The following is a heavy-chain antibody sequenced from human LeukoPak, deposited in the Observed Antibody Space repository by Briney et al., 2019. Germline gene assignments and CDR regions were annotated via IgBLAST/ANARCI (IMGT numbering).Heavy chain of an antibody. CDR2: INHSGST. J-gene: IGHJ5*02. CDR1: GGSFSGYY. Sequence: SETLSLTCAVYGGSFSGYYWSWIRQPPGKGLEWIGEINHSGSTNYNPSLKSRVTISVDTSKNQFSLKLSSVTAADTAVYYCARAKTILRGYCSGGSRKGNEKGNWFDPWGQGTLVTVSS. V-gene: IGHV4-34*01. D-gene: IGHD2-15*01. CDR3: ARAKTILRGYCSGGSRKGNEKGNWFDP.